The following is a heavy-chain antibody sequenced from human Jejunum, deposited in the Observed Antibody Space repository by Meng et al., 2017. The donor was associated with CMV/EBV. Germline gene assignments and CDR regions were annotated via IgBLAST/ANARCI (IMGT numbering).Heavy chain of an antibody. CDR1: GYTFTNYH. V-gene: IGHV1-46*01. CDR2: IYDSGGNT. D-gene: IGHD5-24*01. CDR3: AREPPRGVHFDH. J-gene: IGHJ4*02. Sequence: ASGYTFTNYHIPWMRQAPGHGLEYMGVIYDSGGNTYKEQKFQDRLTMTWDTSTTTVHMELSSLTSEDTAMYYCAREPPRGVHFDHWGQGTLVTVSS.